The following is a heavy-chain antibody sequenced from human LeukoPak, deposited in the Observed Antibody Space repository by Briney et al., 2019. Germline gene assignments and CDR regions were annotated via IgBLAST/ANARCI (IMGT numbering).Heavy chain of an antibody. CDR1: GFTFCSYW. J-gene: IGHJ4*02. CDR2: KKQDGSEK. CDR3: ARDFWTVANTYHFEY. V-gene: IGHV3-7*03. D-gene: IGHD3/OR15-3a*01. Sequence: GGSLRLFCAAPGFTFCSYWLSWVRQAAGIGMEWVANKKQDGSEKYSVDSVKGRFTISRDNAKNSLYLQMSSLRAEDTAVYYCARDFWTVANTYHFEYWGQGTLVTVSS.